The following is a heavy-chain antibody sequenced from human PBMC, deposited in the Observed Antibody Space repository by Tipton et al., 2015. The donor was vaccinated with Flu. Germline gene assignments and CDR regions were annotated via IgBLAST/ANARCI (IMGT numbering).Heavy chain of an antibody. J-gene: IGHJ4*02. CDR1: GGSISGYY. CDR2: IYYSGST. Sequence: TLSLTCTVSGGSISGYYWSWIRQPPGKGLEWIAYIYYSGSTNYNPSLKSRVTISVDMSKNQFSLKLNSVTAADMAVYYCARSPGYYFDYWGQGTLVTVSS. V-gene: IGHV4-59*01. CDR3: ARSPGYYFDY.